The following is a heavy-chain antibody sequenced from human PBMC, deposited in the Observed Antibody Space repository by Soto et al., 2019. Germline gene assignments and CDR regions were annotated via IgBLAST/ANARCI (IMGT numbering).Heavy chain of an antibody. CDR3: ARDAGIAAAGINWFDP. D-gene: IGHD6-13*01. V-gene: IGHV4-61*01. CDR1: GGSVSSGNDY. Sequence: PSETLSLTCTVSGGSVSSGNDYWSWIRQPPGKGLEWIGYIYYSGSTNYNPSLKSRVTISVDTSKNQFSLRLSSVTAADTAVYYCARDAGIAAAGINWFDPWGQGTLVTVSS. CDR2: IYYSGST. J-gene: IGHJ5*02.